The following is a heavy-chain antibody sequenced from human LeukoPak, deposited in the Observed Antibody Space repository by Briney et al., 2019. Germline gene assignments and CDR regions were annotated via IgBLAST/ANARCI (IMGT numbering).Heavy chain of an antibody. CDR2: IYSGGNT. D-gene: IGHD6-13*01. J-gene: IGHJ4*02. CDR3: GKEFSSGWFF. Sequence: GGSLRLSCAASGFSVSNTYMSWVRQAPGKGLEWVSIIYSGGNTYYADSVKGRFTISRDNSKDTLYLQLSGLRAEDTAIYYCGKEFSSGWFFWGQGTLVSVSS. CDR1: GFSVSNTY. V-gene: IGHV3-53*01.